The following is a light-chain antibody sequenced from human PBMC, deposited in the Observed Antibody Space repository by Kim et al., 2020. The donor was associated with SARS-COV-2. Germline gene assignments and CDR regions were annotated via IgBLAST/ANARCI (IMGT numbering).Light chain of an antibody. V-gene: IGLV2-14*01. CDR3: SSYTSSSTWV. J-gene: IGLJ3*02. CDR1: SSDVGGYNY. CDR2: DVS. Sequence: QSALTQPASVSGSLGQSITISCTGTSSDVGGYNYVSWYQQHPGKAPKLMIDDVSKRPSGVSNRFSGSKSGNTASLTSSGLQAEDEADYYCSSYTSSSTWVFGGGTQLTVL.